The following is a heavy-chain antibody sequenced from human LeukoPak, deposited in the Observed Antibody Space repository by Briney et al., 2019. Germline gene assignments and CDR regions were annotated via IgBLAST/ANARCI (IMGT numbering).Heavy chain of an antibody. Sequence: SETLSLTCTVSGGSISSYYWSWIRQPAGKGLEWIGRIYTSGSTNYNTSLKSRVTMSIDTSKNQFSLKLSSVTAADTAVYYCAGITPYYYYGMDVWGQGTAVTVSS. CDR3: AGITPYYYYGMDV. D-gene: IGHD3-3*01. CDR2: IYTSGST. V-gene: IGHV4-4*07. CDR1: GGSISSYY. J-gene: IGHJ6*02.